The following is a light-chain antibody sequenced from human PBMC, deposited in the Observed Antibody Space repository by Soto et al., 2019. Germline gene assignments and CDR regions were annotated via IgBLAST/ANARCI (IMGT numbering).Light chain of an antibody. CDR2: DVS. V-gene: IGLV2-14*01. Sequence: LTQPASVSGSPGQSITISCTGTSSDVGGYNYVSWYQQHPGKAPKLMIYDVSNRPSGVSNRFSGSKSGDTASLTISGLQAEDEADYYCSSYTSSSTSYVFGTGTKVTVL. CDR1: SSDVGGYNY. J-gene: IGLJ1*01. CDR3: SSYTSSSTSYV.